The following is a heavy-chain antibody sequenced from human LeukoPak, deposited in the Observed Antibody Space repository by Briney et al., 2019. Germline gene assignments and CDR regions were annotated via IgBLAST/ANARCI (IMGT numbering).Heavy chain of an antibody. CDR1: GGSISSYY. Sequence: PSETLSLTCTVSGGSISSYYWSWIRQPSGKGLEWIGYIYYTGSTNYNPSLKSRLAISVDTSKNEFSLKLSSVTAADTAVYYCAGRNFDFWNDYYYMDVWGKGTTVTVSS. V-gene: IGHV4-59*01. D-gene: IGHD3-3*01. CDR2: IYYTGST. J-gene: IGHJ6*03. CDR3: AGRNFDFWNDYYYMDV.